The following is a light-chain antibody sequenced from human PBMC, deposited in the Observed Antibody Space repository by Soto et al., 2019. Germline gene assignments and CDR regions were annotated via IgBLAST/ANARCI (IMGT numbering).Light chain of an antibody. CDR3: QQYYSTPWT. CDR1: QSILYSSNDKNY. J-gene: IGKJ1*01. Sequence: DLVLTQSPDSLAVSLGETATINCKASQSILYSSNDKNYLAWYQQKPGQPPKLLIYWASTRESGVPDRFSGSGSGTDFALTISSLQAEDVAVYYCQQYYSTPWTFGQGTKVDI. CDR2: WAS. V-gene: IGKV4-1*01.